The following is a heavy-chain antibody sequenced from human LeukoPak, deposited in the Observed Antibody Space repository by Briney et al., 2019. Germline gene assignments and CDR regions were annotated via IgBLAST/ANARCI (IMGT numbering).Heavy chain of an antibody. Sequence: PGGSLRLSCAASGFTFSSYAMHWVRQAPGKGLEWVAVISYDGSNKYYADSVKGRFTISRDNSKNTLYLQMNSLRAEDTAVYYCAREYDSSGLDAFDIWGQGTMVTVSS. CDR1: GFTFSSYA. CDR2: ISYDGSNK. CDR3: AREYDSSGLDAFDI. D-gene: IGHD3-22*01. J-gene: IGHJ3*02. V-gene: IGHV3-30*04.